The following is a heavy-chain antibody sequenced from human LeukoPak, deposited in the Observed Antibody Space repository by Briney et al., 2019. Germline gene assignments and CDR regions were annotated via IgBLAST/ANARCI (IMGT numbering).Heavy chain of an antibody. J-gene: IGHJ4*02. V-gene: IGHV1-69*04. CDR2: SIPILGIA. CDR3: ARGYSSSWSPFDY. CDR1: GGSFSSYA. D-gene: IGHD6-13*01. Sequence: SVEVSCKASGGSFSSYAISWVRQAPGQGLEWMGRSIPILGIANYAQKFQGRVTITADKSTSTAYMELSSLRSEDTAVYYCARGYSSSWSPFDYWGQGTLVTVSS.